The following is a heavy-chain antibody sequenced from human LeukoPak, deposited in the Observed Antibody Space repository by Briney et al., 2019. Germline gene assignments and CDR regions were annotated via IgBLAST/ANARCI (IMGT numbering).Heavy chain of an antibody. V-gene: IGHV3-23*01. CDR1: GFTFSSYA. D-gene: IGHD3-10*01. Sequence: GGSLRLSCAASGFTFSSYAMSWVRQAPGKGLEWVSAISGSGGSTYYADSVKGRFTISRDNSKNTLYLRMNSLRAEDTAVYYCAKASSITMVRGVMDYWGQGTLVTVSS. CDR2: ISGSGGST. CDR3: AKASSITMVRGVMDY. J-gene: IGHJ4*02.